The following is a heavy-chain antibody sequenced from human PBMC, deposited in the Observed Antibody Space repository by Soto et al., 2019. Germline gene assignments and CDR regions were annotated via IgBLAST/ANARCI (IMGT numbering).Heavy chain of an antibody. CDR1: GGSFSGYY. D-gene: IGHD3-9*01. V-gene: IGHV4-34*01. Sequence: QVQLQQWGAGLLKPSETLSLTCAVYGGSFSGYYWSWIRQPPGKGLEWIGEINHSGSTNYNPSHKSRVTISVHTSKNHSSLKLSSVTAADTAVYYCARMSPTRGGDILTDLHYYYYMDVWGKGTTVTVSS. CDR2: INHSGST. CDR3: ARMSPTRGGDILTDLHYYYYMDV. J-gene: IGHJ6*03.